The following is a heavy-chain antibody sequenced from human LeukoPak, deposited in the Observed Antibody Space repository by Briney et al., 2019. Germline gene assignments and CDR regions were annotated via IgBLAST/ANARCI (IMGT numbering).Heavy chain of an antibody. D-gene: IGHD5-18*01. V-gene: IGHV3-48*04. J-gene: IGHJ4*02. Sequence: GGSLRHSCAASEFTFSDYSMNWVRQAPGKGLEWLSYIGLSSGARYYADSVKGRFSISSDNAKNSLSLQMNSLRADDTAVYYCARDHNYAFDYWGQGILVTVSS. CDR1: EFTFSDYS. CDR3: ARDHNYAFDY. CDR2: IGLSSGAR.